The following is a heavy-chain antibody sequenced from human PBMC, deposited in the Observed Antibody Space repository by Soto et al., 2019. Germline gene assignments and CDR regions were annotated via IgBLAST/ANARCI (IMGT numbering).Heavy chain of an antibody. D-gene: IGHD6-6*01. CDR1: GGSFSGYY. CDR3: AMGFSSSSGDYFDY. CDR2: INHSGST. Sequence: SETLSLTCAVYGGSFSGYYWSWIRQPPGKWLEWIGEINHSGSTNYNPSLKSRVTISVDTSKNQFSPKLSSVTAADTAVYYCAMGFSSSSGDYFDYWGQGXLVTVYS. J-gene: IGHJ4*02. V-gene: IGHV4-34*01.